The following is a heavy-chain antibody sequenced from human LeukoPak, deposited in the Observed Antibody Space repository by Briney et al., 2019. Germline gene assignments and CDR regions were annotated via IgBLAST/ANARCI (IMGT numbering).Heavy chain of an antibody. D-gene: IGHD3-10*01. J-gene: IGHJ5*02. CDR3: ARDTVYGSGSYLWFDP. V-gene: IGHV1-2*02. CDR1: GYTFTGYY. Sequence: EASVTVSCKASGYTFTGYYMHWVRQAPGQGLEWMGWINPNSGGTNYAQKFQGRVTMTRDTSISTAYMELSRLRSDDTAVYYCARDTVYGSGSYLWFDPWGQGTLVTVSS. CDR2: INPNSGGT.